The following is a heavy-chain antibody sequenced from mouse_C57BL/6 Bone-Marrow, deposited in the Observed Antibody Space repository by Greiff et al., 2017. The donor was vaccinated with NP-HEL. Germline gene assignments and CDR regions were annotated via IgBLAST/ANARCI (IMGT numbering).Heavy chain of an antibody. CDR2: SRNKANDYTT. CDR1: GFTFSDFY. D-gene: IGHD3-2*02. V-gene: IGHV7-1*01. Sequence: EVMLVESGGGLVQSGRSLRLSCGTSGFTFSDFYMEWVRQAPGKGLEWIAASRNKANDYTTEYSASVKGRFIVSRDTSQSILYLQMNALRAEDTAIYYCARDASSGYYAMDYWGQGTSVTVSS. J-gene: IGHJ4*01. CDR3: ARDASSGYYAMDY.